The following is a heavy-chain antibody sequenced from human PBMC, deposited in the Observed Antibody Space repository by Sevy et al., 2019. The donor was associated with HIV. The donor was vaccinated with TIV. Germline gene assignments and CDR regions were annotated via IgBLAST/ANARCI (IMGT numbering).Heavy chain of an antibody. D-gene: IGHD4-17*01. CDR2: ISGRGDTT. CDR3: AKDRRYGDIGLFDY. CDR1: GFTFSSYA. J-gene: IGHJ4*02. V-gene: IGHV3-23*01. Sequence: GGSLRLSCGASGFTFSSYAMSWVRQAQGKGLEWVSVISGRGDTTYYADSVKGRFTLSRDNSKNTLYLQMNSLRVEDTAVYYCAKDRRYGDIGLFDYWGQGTLVTVSS.